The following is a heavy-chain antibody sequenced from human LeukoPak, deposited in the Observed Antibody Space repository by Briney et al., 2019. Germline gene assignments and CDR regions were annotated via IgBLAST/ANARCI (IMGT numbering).Heavy chain of an antibody. D-gene: IGHD3-10*01. CDR2: IYYSGST. J-gene: IGHJ4*02. CDR3: ARQRGWLFDY. Sequence: SETLSLTCTVSGGSISSYYWSWIRQPPGKGLEWIGYIYYSGSTNYNPSLKSRVTISVDTSKNQFSLKLSSATAADTAVYYCARQRGWLFDYWGQGTLVTVSS. CDR1: GGSISSYY. V-gene: IGHV4-59*08.